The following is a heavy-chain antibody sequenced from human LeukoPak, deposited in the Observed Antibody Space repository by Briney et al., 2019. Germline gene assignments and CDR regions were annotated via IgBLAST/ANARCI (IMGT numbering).Heavy chain of an antibody. Sequence: GGSLRLSCAASGFTFSSYAMSWVRQAPGKGLEWVSAISGSRGSTYYADSVKARFTISRDNSKNTLYLQMNSLRAEDTAVYYCAKDGSGDCSGGSCCYAFDIWGQGTMVTVSS. CDR2: ISGSRGST. V-gene: IGHV3-23*01. D-gene: IGHD2-15*01. J-gene: IGHJ3*02. CDR3: AKDGSGDCSGGSCCYAFDI. CDR1: GFTFSSYA.